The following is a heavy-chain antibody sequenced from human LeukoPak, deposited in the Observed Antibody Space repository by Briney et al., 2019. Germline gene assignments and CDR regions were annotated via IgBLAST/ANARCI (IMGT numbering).Heavy chain of an antibody. CDR3: ARRPRIAAAGSPNFDY. CDR2: IYPGDSDT. V-gene: IGHV5-51*01. D-gene: IGHD6-13*01. CDR1: GYSFTSYW. Sequence: GESLQISCKGSGYSFTSYWIGWVRQMPGKGLEWMGIIYPGDSDTRYSPSFQGQVTISADKSISTAYLQWSSLKASDTAMYYCARRPRIAAAGSPNFDYWGQGTLVTVSS. J-gene: IGHJ4*02.